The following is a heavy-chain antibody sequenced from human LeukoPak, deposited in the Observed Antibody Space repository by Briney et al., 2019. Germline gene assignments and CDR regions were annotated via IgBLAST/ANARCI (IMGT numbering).Heavy chain of an antibody. D-gene: IGHD5-18*01. CDR2: ISAYNGNT. J-gene: IGHJ4*02. CDR1: GYTFTSYG. V-gene: IGHV1-18*01. CDR3: ARVGDTAMVRINFDY. Sequence: ASVKVSCKASGYTFTSYGISWVRQAPGQGLEWMGWISAYNGNTNYAQKLQGRVTMTTDTSTSTAYMELRSLRSDDTAVYYCARVGDTAMVRINFDYWGQGTLVTVSS.